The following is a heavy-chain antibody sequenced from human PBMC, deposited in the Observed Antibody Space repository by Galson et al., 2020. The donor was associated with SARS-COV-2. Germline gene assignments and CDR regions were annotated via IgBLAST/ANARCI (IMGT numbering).Heavy chain of an antibody. V-gene: IGHV1-8*01. J-gene: IGHJ6*01. CDR1: GYTFTSYD. CDR3: ARVPKTYYYGADV. Sequence: GESLKISCKASGYTFTSYDINWVRQATGQGLEWMGWMNPNSGNTGYAQKFQGRVTMTRNTSISTAYMELSSLRSEDTAVYYCARVPKTYYYGADVWGQGTTVSVSS. CDR2: MNPNSGNT.